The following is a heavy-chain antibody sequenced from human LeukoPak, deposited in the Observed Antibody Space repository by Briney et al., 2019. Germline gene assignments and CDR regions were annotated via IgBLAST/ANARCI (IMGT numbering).Heavy chain of an antibody. CDR3: AREGGNRLRFLEDY. Sequence: SETLSLTCTVSGASLSTYYWSWIRQPPGKGLEWIAYIYHSGSTNYNPSLKSRVTISVDTSKNQFSLKLTSVTAADTAVYYCAREGGNRLRFLEDYGGQGTLVTVSA. V-gene: IGHV4-59*01. D-gene: IGHD3-3*01. J-gene: IGHJ4*02. CDR2: IYHSGST. CDR1: GASLSTYY.